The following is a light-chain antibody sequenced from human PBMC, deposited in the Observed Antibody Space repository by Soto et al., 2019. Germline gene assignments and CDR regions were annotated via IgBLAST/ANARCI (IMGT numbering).Light chain of an antibody. CDR3: QQYNNWTKT. V-gene: IGKV3-15*01. CDR2: GAS. Sequence: EIVMTQSPATLSVSPGERATLSCRASQSVSSNLAWYQQKPGQAPRLLIYGASTRANGIPARFSGSGSGTEFSLTIRSFQSEDFAVYYCQQYNNWTKTFGQWTKVEIK. J-gene: IGKJ1*01. CDR1: QSVSSN.